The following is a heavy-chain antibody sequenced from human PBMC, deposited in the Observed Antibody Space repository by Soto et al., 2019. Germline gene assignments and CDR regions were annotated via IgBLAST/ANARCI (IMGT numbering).Heavy chain of an antibody. CDR2: IYYSGST. V-gene: IGHV4-31*03. D-gene: IGHD2-21*02. J-gene: IGHJ4*02. CDR1: GGSISSGGYY. CDR3: ARPGGSVVTAIYFDY. Sequence: SETLSLTCTVSGGSISSGGYYWSWIRQHPGKGLEWIGYIYYSGSTYYNPSLKSRVTISVDTSKNQFSLKLSSVTAADTAVYYCARPGGSVVTAIYFDYWGQGTLVTVSS.